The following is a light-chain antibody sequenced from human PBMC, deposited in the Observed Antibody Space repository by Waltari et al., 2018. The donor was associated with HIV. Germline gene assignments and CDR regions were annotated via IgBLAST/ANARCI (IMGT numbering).Light chain of an antibody. CDR1: GADVGGYVY. V-gene: IGLV2-14*03. J-gene: IGLJ2*01. CDR3: GSHSTDTTLV. CDR2: DVN. Sequence: HSALTQPPPVSGSPGQPIAIPCTETGADVGGYVYVSWYHHHPGNAPKLILYDVNIRPAGVSDRFSGSKSGNTASLTISGLQAEDEADYYCGSHSTDTTLVFGGGTKLTV.